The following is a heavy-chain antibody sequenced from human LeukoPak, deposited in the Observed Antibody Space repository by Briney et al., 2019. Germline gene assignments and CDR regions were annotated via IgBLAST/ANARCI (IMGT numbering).Heavy chain of an antibody. CDR3: AKVHLPMYYYDSSGHHFDY. CDR1: GFTFSSYA. CDR2: ISGSGGST. V-gene: IGHV3-23*01. Sequence: GGSLRLSCAASGFTFSSYAMSWVRQAPGKGLEWVSAISGSGGSTYYADSVKGRFTISRDNSKNTLYLQMNSLRAEDTAVYYCAKVHLPMYYYDSSGHHFDYWGQGTLVTVSS. D-gene: IGHD3-22*01. J-gene: IGHJ4*02.